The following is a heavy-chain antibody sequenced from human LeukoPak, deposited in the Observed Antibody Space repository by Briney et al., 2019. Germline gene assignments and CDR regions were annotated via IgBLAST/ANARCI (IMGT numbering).Heavy chain of an antibody. Sequence: ASVKVSCKASGYTFTSYGISWVRQAPGQGLGWMGWISAYNGNTNYAQKLQGRVTMTTDTSTSTAYMELRSLRSDDTAVYYCARVRFLEWFLDYWGQGTLVTVSS. CDR3: ARVRFLEWFLDY. D-gene: IGHD3-3*01. CDR1: GYTFTSYG. CDR2: ISAYNGNT. V-gene: IGHV1-18*01. J-gene: IGHJ4*02.